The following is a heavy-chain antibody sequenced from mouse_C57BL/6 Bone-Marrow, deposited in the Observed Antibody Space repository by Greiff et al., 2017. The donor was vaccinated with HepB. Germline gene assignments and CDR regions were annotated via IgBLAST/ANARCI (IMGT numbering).Heavy chain of an antibody. CDR2: IYPRSGNT. V-gene: IGHV1-81*01. Sequence: VMLVESGAELARPGASVKLSCKASGYTFTSYGISWVKQRTGQGLEWIGEIYPRSGNTYYNEKFKGKATLTADKSSSTAYMELRSLTSEDSAVYFCARGNGNYYYAMDYWGQGTSVTVSS. CDR1: GYTFTSYG. D-gene: IGHD2-1*01. J-gene: IGHJ4*01. CDR3: ARGNGNYYYAMDY.